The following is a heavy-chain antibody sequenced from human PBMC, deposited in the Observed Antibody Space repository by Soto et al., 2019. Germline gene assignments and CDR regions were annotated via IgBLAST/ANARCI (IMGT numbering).Heavy chain of an antibody. CDR2: ISSRGNLK. CDR1: GFTFSYYY. V-gene: IGHV3-11*01. J-gene: IGHJ4*02. CDR3: AKMGSEDDYDPVFS. D-gene: IGHD4-17*01. Sequence: QVQLVESGGDLVKAGGSLRIACAASGFTFSYYYMSWVRQAPGKGLEWVSYISSRGNLKYYADSVKGRFTISRDNAKNSVCLQMNSLRAEDTALYFCAKMGSEDDYDPVFSWGQGTLVTVSS.